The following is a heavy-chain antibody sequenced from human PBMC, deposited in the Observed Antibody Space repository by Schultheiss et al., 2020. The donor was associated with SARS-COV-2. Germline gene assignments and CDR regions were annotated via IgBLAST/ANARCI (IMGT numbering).Heavy chain of an antibody. Sequence: SETLSLTCTVSGGSISSYYWSWIRQPPGKGLEWIGYIYYSGSTNYNPSLKSRVTISVDTSKNQFSLKLSSVTAADTAVYYCARLDSESYSAFDIWGQGTMVTVSS. D-gene: IGHD1-26*01. CDR1: GGSISSYY. CDR3: ARLDSESYSAFDI. CDR2: IYYSGST. V-gene: IGHV4-59*01. J-gene: IGHJ3*02.